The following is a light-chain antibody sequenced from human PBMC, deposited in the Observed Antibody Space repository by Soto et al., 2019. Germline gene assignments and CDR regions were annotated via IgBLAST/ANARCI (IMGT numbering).Light chain of an antibody. CDR2: DVT. CDR3: CSYAGTYTLV. V-gene: IGLV2-11*01. J-gene: IGLJ2*01. Sequence: QSAQTQPRSVSGSPGKSVTSSCTGTSTDVGGYDFVSWYQQHPGRAPKLMIYDVTKRPSGVPDRFSGSKSGNTASLTISGLQAEDEADYYCCSYAGTYTLVFGGGTKLTVL. CDR1: STDVGGYDF.